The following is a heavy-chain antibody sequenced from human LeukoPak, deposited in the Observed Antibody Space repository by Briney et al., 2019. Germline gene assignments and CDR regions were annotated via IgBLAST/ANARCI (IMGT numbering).Heavy chain of an antibody. CDR3: ASGSRGYSYGFDY. CDR2: IYSGGST. V-gene: IGHV3-53*04. CDR1: GFTVSSNY. J-gene: IGHJ4*02. D-gene: IGHD5-18*01. Sequence: GGSLRLCCAASGFTVSSNYMSWVRQAPGKGLEWVSVIYSGGSTYYADSVKGRFTISRHNSKNTLYLQMNSLRAEDTAVYYCASGSRGYSYGFDYWGQGTLVTVSS.